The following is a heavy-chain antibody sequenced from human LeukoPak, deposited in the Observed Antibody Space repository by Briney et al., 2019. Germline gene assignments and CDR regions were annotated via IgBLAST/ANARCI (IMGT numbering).Heavy chain of an antibody. Sequence: ASVKVSCKASGYTFTSYYMHWVRQAPAQGLEWMGWINTNTGNPTYAQGFTGRFVFSLDTSVSTAYLQISSLKAEDTAVYYCARAGRISGRYLVYWGQGTLVTVSS. J-gene: IGHJ4*02. CDR2: INTNTGNP. CDR3: ARAGRISGRYLVY. CDR1: GYTFTSYY. V-gene: IGHV7-4-1*02. D-gene: IGHD1-26*01.